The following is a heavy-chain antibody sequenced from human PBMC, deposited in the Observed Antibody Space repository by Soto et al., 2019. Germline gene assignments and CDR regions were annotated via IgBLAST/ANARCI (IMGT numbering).Heavy chain of an antibody. Sequence: GGSLRLSCEVSGFTFSSYSMNWVRQAPGKGLEWVSYISGSSSTIYYADSVKGRFTISRDNAKSSLYLQMNSLRDEDTAVYYCARAVATVPYYYDGLDVWGQGTTVTVSS. CDR1: GFTFSSYS. J-gene: IGHJ6*02. CDR2: ISGSSSTI. V-gene: IGHV3-48*02. D-gene: IGHD1-26*01. CDR3: ARAVATVPYYYDGLDV.